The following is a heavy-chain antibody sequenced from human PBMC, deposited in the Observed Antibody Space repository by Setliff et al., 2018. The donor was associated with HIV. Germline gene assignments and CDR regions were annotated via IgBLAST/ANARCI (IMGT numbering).Heavy chain of an antibody. D-gene: IGHD3-9*01. V-gene: IGHV1-18*01. Sequence: ASVKVSCKGSGYTFTSYGITWVRQAPGQGLEWMGWINTNSGHTDYAQKLQDRVTITADTSSTTAYMELSSLRSEDTAFYYCTTDGSYDILTGPTPGAFDIWGQGTMVTVS. CDR3: TTDGSYDILTGPTPGAFDI. CDR2: INTNSGHT. CDR1: GYTFTSYG. J-gene: IGHJ3*02.